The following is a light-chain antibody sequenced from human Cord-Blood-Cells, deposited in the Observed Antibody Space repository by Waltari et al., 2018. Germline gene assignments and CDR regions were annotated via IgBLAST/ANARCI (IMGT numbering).Light chain of an antibody. CDR1: SRDVGGSNS. J-gene: IGLJ3*02. CDR3: CSYAGSYTPWV. Sequence: QSALTQPRSVSGSPGQSVTISCTGPSRDVGGSNSVSCYQQHPGNAPKLMIYDVSKRPSGVPDRFSGSKSGNTASLTISGLQAEDEADYYCCSYAGSYTPWVFGGGTKLTVL. CDR2: DVS. V-gene: IGLV2-11*01.